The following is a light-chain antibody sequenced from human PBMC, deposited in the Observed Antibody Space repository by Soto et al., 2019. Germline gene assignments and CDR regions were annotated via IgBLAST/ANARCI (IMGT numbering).Light chain of an antibody. CDR2: GAS. CDR1: QSIGGNY. J-gene: IGKJ2*01. Sequence: EIVLTQSPGTLSLSPGETASLSCRASQSIGGNYLAWYQQKFGQAPRLLIYGASTRATGIPDRFSGSGSGSGFTLTISRLEAEDSAVYYCQQYGDSPYTFGQGTKVDIK. V-gene: IGKV3-20*01. CDR3: QQYGDSPYT.